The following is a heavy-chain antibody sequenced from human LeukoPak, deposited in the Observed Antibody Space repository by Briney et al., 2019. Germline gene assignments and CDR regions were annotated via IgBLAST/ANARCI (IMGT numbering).Heavy chain of an antibody. D-gene: IGHD3-22*01. V-gene: IGHV4-59*01. CDR3: ARYDDSSGYYPNDAFDI. CDR1: GCSISRYY. J-gene: IGHJ3*02. Sequence: PSETPSLTCTGSGCSISRYYWRLIPQPPRKGLGWVWDIYYSGSTNYKPSLKSRVTISVDTSKNQFSLKLSSVTAADTAVYYCARYDDSSGYYPNDAFDIWGQGTMVTVSS. CDR2: IYYSGST.